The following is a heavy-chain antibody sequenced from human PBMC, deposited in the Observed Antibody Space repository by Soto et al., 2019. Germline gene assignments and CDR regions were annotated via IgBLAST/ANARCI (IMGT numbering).Heavy chain of an antibody. D-gene: IGHD3-22*01. V-gene: IGHV4-59*01. Sequence: SETLSLTCTVSGGSISSYYWSWIRQPPGKGLEWIGYIYYSGSTNYNPSLKSRVTISVDTSKNQFSLKLSSVTAADTAVYYCAALEYYDSSGYYPFDYWGQGTLVPVSS. CDR3: AALEYYDSSGYYPFDY. J-gene: IGHJ4*02. CDR2: IYYSGST. CDR1: GGSISSYY.